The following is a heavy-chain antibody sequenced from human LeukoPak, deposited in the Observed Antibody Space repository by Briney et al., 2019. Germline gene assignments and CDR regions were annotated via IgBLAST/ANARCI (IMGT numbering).Heavy chain of an antibody. Sequence: SETLSLTCTVSGDSISTTGYFWAWIRQPPGEGLEWIGSIYYSGTTYFNSSLKSRVTISVERSKNHFSLKLSSLTVADTARYYCARVYSSTHNWFDTWGQGIQVTVSS. CDR2: IYYSGTT. CDR1: GDSISTTGYF. D-gene: IGHD6-19*01. J-gene: IGHJ5*02. V-gene: IGHV4-39*07. CDR3: ARVYSSTHNWFDT.